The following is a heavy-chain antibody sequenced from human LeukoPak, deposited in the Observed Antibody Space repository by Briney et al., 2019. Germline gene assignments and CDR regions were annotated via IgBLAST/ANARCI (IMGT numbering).Heavy chain of an antibody. D-gene: IGHD6-6*01. V-gene: IGHV3-30*04. CDR1: GFTFSSYV. J-gene: IGHJ4*02. CDR2: ISYDGSNE. CDR3: ARGGAARPDY. Sequence: GGSLRLSCAASGFTFSSYVMHWVRQAPGKGLEWVAIISYDGSNEYYADSVKGRFTISRDNSKNSLYLQLNTLRAEDTAVYYCARGGAARPDYWGRGTLVSVSS.